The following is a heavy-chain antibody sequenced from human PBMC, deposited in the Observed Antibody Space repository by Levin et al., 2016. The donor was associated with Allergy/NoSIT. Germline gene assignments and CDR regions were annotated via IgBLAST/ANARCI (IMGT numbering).Heavy chain of an antibody. Sequence: SETLSLTCTVSGGSISSGSFYWSWVRQPVGKGLQYIGRMYTSGSTNYNPSLKSRVTISLDRSKNQFSLEMRSVTAADTAVYYCARDSNGYQEGTYFEYWGQGILVTVSS. CDR2: MYTSGST. CDR1: GGSISSGSFY. D-gene: IGHD6-25*01. J-gene: IGHJ4*02. V-gene: IGHV4-61*02. CDR3: ARDSNGYQEGTYFEY.